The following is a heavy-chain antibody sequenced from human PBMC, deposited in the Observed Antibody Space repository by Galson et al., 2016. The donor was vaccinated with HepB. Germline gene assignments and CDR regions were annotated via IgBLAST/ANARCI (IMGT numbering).Heavy chain of an antibody. V-gene: IGHV4-34*01. CDR1: GGYFSGHY. Sequence: SETLSLTCAVSGGYFSGHYWTWFRQSPGKGRQWLGDVNSRGSNYNPSPRGRNTLSVDTSKNQFSLNLTSVSTTDTALYFCARDSYCRDGICSHGVAFDIWSQGTVVTVSS. CDR2: VNSRGS. J-gene: IGHJ3*02. CDR3: ARDSYCRDGICSHGVAFDI. D-gene: IGHD5-24*01.